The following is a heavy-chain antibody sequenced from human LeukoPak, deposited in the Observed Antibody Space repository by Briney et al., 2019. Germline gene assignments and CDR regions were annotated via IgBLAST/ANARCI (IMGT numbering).Heavy chain of an antibody. V-gene: IGHV3-30*01. CDR3: AREAALSSLGWHWLEY. Sequence: PGKSLRLSCAASGFTFNTYAMHWVRQAPGKGLEWVALISFDGSKKYYPDSVKGRFTISRDNSKNMVNLQMDSLRAEDTAVYYCAREAALSSLGWHWLEYWGQGTLVTVSS. CDR2: ISFDGSKK. CDR1: GFTFNTYA. J-gene: IGHJ4*02. D-gene: IGHD6-19*01.